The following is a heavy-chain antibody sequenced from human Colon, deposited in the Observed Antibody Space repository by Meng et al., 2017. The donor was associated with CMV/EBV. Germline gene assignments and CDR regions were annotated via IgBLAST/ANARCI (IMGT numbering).Heavy chain of an antibody. D-gene: IGHD1-26*01. J-gene: IGHJ4*02. CDR1: GVTFRDHY. CDR2: TRNKANSYTT. CDR3: AREVGAFDY. Sequence: SCAAYGVTFRDHYMDWVRQAPGKGLEWVGRTRNKANSYTTEYAASVKGRFTVSRDELENSLYLQMNSLKTEDTAVYYCAREVGAFDYWGQGILVTVSS. V-gene: IGHV3-72*01.